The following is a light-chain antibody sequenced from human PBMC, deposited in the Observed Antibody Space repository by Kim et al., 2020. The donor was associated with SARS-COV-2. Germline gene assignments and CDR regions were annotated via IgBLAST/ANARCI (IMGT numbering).Light chain of an antibody. J-gene: IGLJ2*01. CDR2: TNK. CDR3: AAWDDSRNGWV. CDR1: SSIVRNYE. V-gene: IGLV1-47*01. Sequence: GERDSVCRFGSSSIVRNYEVCWHQQLPGAAPKVFSYTNKQRPAGVAERSAGSKCGTSAALAISGLRYEDEADYYCAAWDDSRNGWVFGGGTQLTVL.